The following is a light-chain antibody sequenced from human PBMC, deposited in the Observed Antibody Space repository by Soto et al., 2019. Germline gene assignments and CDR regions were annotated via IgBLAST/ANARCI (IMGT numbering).Light chain of an antibody. V-gene: IGKV3-11*01. CDR1: QSVSGY. CDR3: QQRSNWPLT. J-gene: IGKJ5*01. CDR2: DAS. Sequence: EIVLTQSPATLSLSPGERATLSCRASQSVSGYLAWYQQKPGQAPRLLIYDASSRATGIPARFSGTGSGTDFTLAIGSLEPEDFAVYYCQQRSNWPLTFGQGTRLEI.